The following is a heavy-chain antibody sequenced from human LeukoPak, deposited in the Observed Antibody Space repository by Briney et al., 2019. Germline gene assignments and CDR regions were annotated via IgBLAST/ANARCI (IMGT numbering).Heavy chain of an antibody. D-gene: IGHD4-17*01. CDR3: ARDPFPTVTVYYYYMDV. V-gene: IGHV1-2*06. CDR1: GYTFTGYY. Sequence: GASVKVSCKASGYTFTGYYMHWVRQAPGQGLEWMGRINPNSGGTNYAQKFQGRVTMTRDTSISTAYMELSRLRSGDTAVYYCARDPFPTVTVYYYYMDVWGKGTTVTVSS. CDR2: INPNSGGT. J-gene: IGHJ6*03.